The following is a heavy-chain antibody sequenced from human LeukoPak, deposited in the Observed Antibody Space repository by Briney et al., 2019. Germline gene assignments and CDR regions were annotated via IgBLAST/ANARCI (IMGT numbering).Heavy chain of an antibody. CDR2: ISAYNGNT. Sequence: ASVRVSCKASGYTFTSYGISWVRQAPGQGLEWMGWISAYNGNTNYAQKLQGRVTMTTDTSTSTAYMELRSLRSEDTAVYYCARGEQLWLLAFAFDIWGQGTMVTVSS. CDR3: ARGEQLWLLAFAFDI. CDR1: GYTFTSYG. V-gene: IGHV1-18*04. J-gene: IGHJ3*02. D-gene: IGHD5-18*01.